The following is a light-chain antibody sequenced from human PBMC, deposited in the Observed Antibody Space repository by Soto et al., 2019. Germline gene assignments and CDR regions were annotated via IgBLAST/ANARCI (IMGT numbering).Light chain of an antibody. CDR2: SAS. V-gene: IGKV3-20*01. J-gene: IGKJ5*01. CDR3: QQYGGSPPIT. Sequence: EIVLTQSPGTLSLSPGERATLSCRASQSVSSTYLAWYQQKPGQAPRLFIYSASSKATGIPDRFSGSGSGTDFTLTIRRLEPEDFAVYYCQQYGGSPPITFGQGTRLETK. CDR1: QSVSSTY.